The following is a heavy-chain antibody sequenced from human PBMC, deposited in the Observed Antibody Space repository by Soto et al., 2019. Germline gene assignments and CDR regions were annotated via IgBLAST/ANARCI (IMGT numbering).Heavy chain of an antibody. CDR2: IYYSGST. Sequence: QVQLQESGPGLVKPSQTLSLTCTVSGGSISSGGYYWSWIRQPPGKGLEWIGHIYYSGSTYYNSSLKRRVTISIDTSKNQFSLKLSSVTAADTAVYYCARGPGLPPPTSHDYWGQGTLVTVSS. J-gene: IGHJ4*02. V-gene: IGHV4-30-4*01. D-gene: IGHD1-1*01. CDR1: GGSISSGGYY. CDR3: ARGPGLPPPTSHDY.